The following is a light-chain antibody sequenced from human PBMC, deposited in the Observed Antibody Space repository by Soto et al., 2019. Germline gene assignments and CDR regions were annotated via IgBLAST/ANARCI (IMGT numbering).Light chain of an antibody. CDR3: QQRSNRPLT. J-gene: IGKJ5*01. CDR2: GAS. CDR1: QSIRSN. V-gene: IGKV3-15*01. Sequence: EIVMTQSPATLSVSPGESATLSCRASQSIRSNLAWYQQKPGQAPRLLIYGASTRATGIPARFSGSGSGTEFTLTISGLQSEDFAVFYCQQRSNRPLTFGQGTRLEIK.